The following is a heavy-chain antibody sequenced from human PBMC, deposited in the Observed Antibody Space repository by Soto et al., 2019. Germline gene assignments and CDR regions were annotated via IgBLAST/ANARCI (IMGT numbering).Heavy chain of an antibody. CDR1: GFSLSTSGVG. Sequence: QITLKESGPTLVKPTQTLTLTCTFSGFSLSTSGVGVGWIRQPPGKALEWLALIYWDDDKRYSPSLRSRLTITKDTSKNQVVLTMTNMDPVDTATYYCAHRLGGIGVAGTFDYWGQGTLVTVSS. D-gene: IGHD6-19*01. CDR3: AHRLGGIGVAGTFDY. V-gene: IGHV2-5*02. J-gene: IGHJ4*02. CDR2: IYWDDDK.